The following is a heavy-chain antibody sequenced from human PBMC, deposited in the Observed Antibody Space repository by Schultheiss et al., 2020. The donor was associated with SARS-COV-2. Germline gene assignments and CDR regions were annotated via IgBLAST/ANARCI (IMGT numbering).Heavy chain of an antibody. CDR1: GFTFSSYW. D-gene: IGHD6-19*01. J-gene: IGHJ5*01. Sequence: GGSLRLSCAASGFTFSSYWMSWVRQAPGKGLEWVSYISSGGSTKYYADSVKGRFTISRDNAKNSLYLQMNSLRAEDTAVYYCTRPRASVPGTRWFDSWGQGTLVTVSS. V-gene: IGHV3-48*04. CDR3: TRPRASVPGTRWFDS. CDR2: ISSGGSTK.